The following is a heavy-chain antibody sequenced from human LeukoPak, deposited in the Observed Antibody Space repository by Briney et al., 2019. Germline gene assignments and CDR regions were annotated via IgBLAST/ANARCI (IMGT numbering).Heavy chain of an antibody. J-gene: IGHJ4*02. CDR1: GYTFSSYG. CDR2: ISAYNGNT. V-gene: IGHV1-18*01. CDR3: ARDHGHKSVDY. Sequence: ASVKVSCKASGYTFSSYGVSWLRQAPGQGLEWMGWISAYNGNTNYAQKFQGRVTMTTDTSTSTLYMEVRSLRSGDTAVYYCARDHGHKSVDYWGQGTLVTVSS. D-gene: IGHD2-21*01.